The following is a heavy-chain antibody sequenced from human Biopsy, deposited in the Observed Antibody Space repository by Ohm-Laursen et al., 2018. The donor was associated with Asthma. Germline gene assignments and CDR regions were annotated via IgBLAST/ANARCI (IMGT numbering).Heavy chain of an antibody. V-gene: IGHV1-69*13. CDR3: ARKAGSCISRTCYSLDF. D-gene: IGHD2-2*01. CDR1: GGTFNTYV. J-gene: IGHJ4*02. CDR2: INSVFGTT. Sequence: GASVKVSCKSLGGTFNTYVIGWVRQAPGQGLEVMGGINSVFGTTTYPQNFQDRVTITADDSTSTVYMELSSLRSEDTAVYYCARKAGSCISRTCYSLDFWGQGTLVTVSS.